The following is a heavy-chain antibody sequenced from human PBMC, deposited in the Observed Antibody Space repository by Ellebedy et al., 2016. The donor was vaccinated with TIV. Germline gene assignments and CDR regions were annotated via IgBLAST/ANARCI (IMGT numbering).Heavy chain of an antibody. CDR2: ISGSGKTNT. Sequence: GGSLRLSXAASGFTFSNYAMSWVRQAPGEGLEWVSTISGSGKTNTFYADSVKGRFTISRDDSKNTLYLQVNSLTAGDTALYHCVRGGYSSGWGFDYWGQGTLVTVSS. CDR3: VRGGYSSGWGFDY. V-gene: IGHV3-23*01. J-gene: IGHJ4*02. CDR1: GFTFSNYA. D-gene: IGHD6-19*01.